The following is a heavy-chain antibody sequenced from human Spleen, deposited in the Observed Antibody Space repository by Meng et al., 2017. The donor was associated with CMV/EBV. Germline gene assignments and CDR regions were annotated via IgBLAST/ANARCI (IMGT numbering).Heavy chain of an antibody. J-gene: IGHJ4*02. D-gene: IGHD3-22*01. V-gene: IGHV1-2*02. Sequence: ASVKVSCKASGYTFTGYYIHWVRQAPGQGLEWMGWINPNSGGTNYAQKFQGRVTMTRGTSISTAYMELSRLRSDDTAVYYCARASDSCPSIGCSFDYWGQGTLVTVSS. CDR1: GYTFTGYY. CDR3: ARASDSCPSIGCSFDY. CDR2: INPNSGGT.